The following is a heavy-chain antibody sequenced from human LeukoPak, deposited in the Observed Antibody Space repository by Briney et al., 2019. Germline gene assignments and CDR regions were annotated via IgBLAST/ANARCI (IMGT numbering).Heavy chain of an antibody. J-gene: IGHJ4*02. CDR3: ARHYFSSGSFDY. CDR2: IYYSGST. V-gene: IGHV4-39*01. CDR1: GGSISSSSYY. Sequence: SETLSFTCTVSGGSISSSSYYWGWIRQPPGKGLEWIGSIYYSGSTYYNPSLKSRVTISVDTSKNQFSLKLSSVTDADTAVYYYARHYFSSGSFDYWGQGTLVAVSS. D-gene: IGHD3-3*01.